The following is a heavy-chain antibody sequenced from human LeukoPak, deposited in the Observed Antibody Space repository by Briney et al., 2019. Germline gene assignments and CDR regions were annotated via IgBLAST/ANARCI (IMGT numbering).Heavy chain of an antibody. D-gene: IGHD2-8*01. CDR2: ISGYNGNT. J-gene: IGHJ4*02. CDR3: ARTNLNCKSGVCYDY. CDR1: GYSFRTSG. V-gene: IGHV1-18*01. Sequence: ASVKVSCKTSGYSFRTSGVSWVRQAPGQGLEWMARISGYNGNTMFAQRFQDRVTVTTDTSANTAYMELRSLRSDDTAVYLCARTNLNCKSGVCYDYWGQGTLVTVSS.